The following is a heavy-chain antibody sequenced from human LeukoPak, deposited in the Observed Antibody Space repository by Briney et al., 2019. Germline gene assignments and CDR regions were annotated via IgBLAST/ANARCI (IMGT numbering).Heavy chain of an antibody. Sequence: ASVKVSCKASGGTFSSYAISWVRQAPGQGLEWMGGIIPIFGTANYAQKSRGRVTITTDESTSTAYMELSSLRSEDTAVYYCARTSSGWYKALGRYYFDYWGQGTLVTVSS. CDR2: IIPIFGTA. D-gene: IGHD6-19*01. CDR3: ARTSSGWYKALGRYYFDY. CDR1: GGTFSSYA. V-gene: IGHV1-69*05. J-gene: IGHJ4*02.